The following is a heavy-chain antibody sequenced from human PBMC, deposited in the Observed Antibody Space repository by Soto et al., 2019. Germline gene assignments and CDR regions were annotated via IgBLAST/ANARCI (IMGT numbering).Heavy chain of an antibody. J-gene: IGHJ4*02. D-gene: IGHD3-16*02. V-gene: IGHV4-34*01. CDR3: ARGSSSYDYVWGSYRPNPNGFDY. CDR1: GGSFSGYY. Sequence: SETLSLTCAVYGGSFSGYYWSWIRQPPGKGLEWIGEINHSGSTNYNPSLKSRVTISVDTSKNQFSLKLSSVTAADTAVYYCARGSSSYDYVWGSYRPNPNGFDYWGQGTLVTVSS. CDR2: INHSGST.